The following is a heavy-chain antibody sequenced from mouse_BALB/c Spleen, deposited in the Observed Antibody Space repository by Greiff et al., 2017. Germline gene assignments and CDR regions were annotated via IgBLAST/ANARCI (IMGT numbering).Heavy chain of an antibody. CDR1: GFNIKDYY. J-gene: IGHJ2*01. CDR3: ARSGTGY. D-gene: IGHD3-3*01. CDR2: IDPSDSYT. Sequence: QVQLQQSGAELVRPGALVKLSCKASGFNIKDYYMHWVKQRPEQGLEWIGEIDPSDSYTNYNQKFKGKATLTVDKSSSTAYMQLSSLTSEDSAVYYCARSGTGYWGQGTTLTVSS. V-gene: IGHV1-69*02.